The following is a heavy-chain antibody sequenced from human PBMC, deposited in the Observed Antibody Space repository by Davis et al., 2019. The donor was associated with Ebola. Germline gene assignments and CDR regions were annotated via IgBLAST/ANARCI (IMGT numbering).Heavy chain of an antibody. D-gene: IGHD2-21*01. CDR2: IYTSGST. Sequence: PSETLSLTCTVSGGSISSYYWSWIRQPAGKGLEWIGRIYTSGSTNYNPSLKSRVTMSVDTSKNQFSLKLSSVTAADTAVYYCARDLRRDPPYYYYYYYMDVWGKGTTVTVSS. CDR3: ARDLRRDPPYYYYYYYMDV. V-gene: IGHV4-4*07. CDR1: GGSISSYY. J-gene: IGHJ6*03.